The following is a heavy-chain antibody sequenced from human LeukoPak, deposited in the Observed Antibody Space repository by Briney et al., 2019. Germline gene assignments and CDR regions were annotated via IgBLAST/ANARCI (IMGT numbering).Heavy chain of an antibody. D-gene: IGHD3-10*01. CDR2: IIPIFGTA. J-gene: IGHJ5*02. CDR1: GGTFSSYA. Sequence: ASVKVSCKASGGTFSSYAISWVRQAPGQGLEWMGGIIPIFGTANYAQKFQGRVTITADKSTSTAYMELSSLRSEDTAVYYCARVALGSGSPNWFDPWGQGTLVTVSS. V-gene: IGHV1-69*06. CDR3: ARVALGSGSPNWFDP.